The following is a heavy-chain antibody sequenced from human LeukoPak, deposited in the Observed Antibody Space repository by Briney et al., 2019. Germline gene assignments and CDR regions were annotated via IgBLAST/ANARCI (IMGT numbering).Heavy chain of an antibody. V-gene: IGHV3-7*01. Sequence: GGSLRLSCAASGFTFSSYWMSWVCQAPGKGLEWVANIKQDGSEKYYVDSVKGRFTISRDNAKNSLYLQMNSLRAEDTAVYYCARTRYCSGGSCYSLYYYYGMDVWGQGTTVTVSS. J-gene: IGHJ6*02. CDR3: ARTRYCSGGSCYSLYYYYGMDV. D-gene: IGHD2-15*01. CDR2: IKQDGSEK. CDR1: GFTFSSYW.